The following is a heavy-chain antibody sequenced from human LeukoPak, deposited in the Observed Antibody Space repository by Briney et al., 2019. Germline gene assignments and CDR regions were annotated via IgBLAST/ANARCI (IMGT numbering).Heavy chain of an antibody. J-gene: IGHJ4*02. Sequence: GGSLRLSCAASGFTFSNYWMSWVRQAPGKGLEWVANIKQDGSEKYYVDSVKGRFTISRDNAKNTVSLQMDNLRIEDTAVYYCVRGGSPPTSTWSLDEWGQGTLVSVSS. D-gene: IGHD1-26*01. V-gene: IGHV3-7*01. CDR3: VRGGSPPTSTWSLDE. CDR1: GFTFSNYW. CDR2: IKQDGSEK.